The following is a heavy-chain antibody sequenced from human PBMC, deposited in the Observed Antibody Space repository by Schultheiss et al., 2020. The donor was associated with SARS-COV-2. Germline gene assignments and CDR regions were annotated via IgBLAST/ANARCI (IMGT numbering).Heavy chain of an antibody. Sequence: SETLSLTCAVYAGSFSGYYWGWIRQPPGKGLEWIGEISHSGSTNYNPSLKSRVTISVDTSKNQFSLRLNSVTAADTAVYFCARVRQTRGFDCWGQGTLVTVSS. V-gene: IGHV4-34*01. J-gene: IGHJ4*02. CDR2: ISHSGST. CDR3: ARVRQTRGFDC. CDR1: AGSFSGYY.